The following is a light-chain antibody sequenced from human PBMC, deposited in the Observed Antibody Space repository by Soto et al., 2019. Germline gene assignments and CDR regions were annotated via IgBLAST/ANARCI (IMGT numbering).Light chain of an antibody. CDR3: HQYHRWPLT. J-gene: IGKJ1*01. CDR1: QNINNK. V-gene: IGKV3-15*01. Sequence: ILMTQSLATLSVSPGEGATLSCRASQNINNKLAWYQQTPGQPPRLLVYDAAIRAAGVPSRFSGGGSGTEFALTLNSLQSEDFAVYYCHQYHRWPLTFGQGTKLEI. CDR2: DAA.